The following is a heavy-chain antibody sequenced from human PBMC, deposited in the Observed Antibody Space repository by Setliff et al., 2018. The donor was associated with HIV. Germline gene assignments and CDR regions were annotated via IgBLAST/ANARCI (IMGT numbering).Heavy chain of an antibody. CDR3: VNPSGAMGDFDS. Sequence: TLSLTCTVSGGSISSDSYYWSWIRQPAGKGLEWIGRIYTSGSSNYNPSLKSRVTMSLDTSKNEFSLQLTSVTAADTAVYYCVNPSGAMGDFDSWGQGTLVTVSS. CDR1: GGSISSDSYY. V-gene: IGHV4-61*02. D-gene: IGHD3-16*01. J-gene: IGHJ4*02. CDR2: IYTSGSS.